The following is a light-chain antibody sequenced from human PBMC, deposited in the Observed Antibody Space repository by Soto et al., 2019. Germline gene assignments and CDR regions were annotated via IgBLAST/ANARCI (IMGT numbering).Light chain of an antibody. V-gene: IGLV2-14*01. CDR2: EVS. CDR3: SSYTSSSTLVV. Sequence: HSALTXPASVSGSPGQSITISCTGTSSDVGGYNYVSWYQQHPGKAPKLMIYEVSNRPSGVSNRFSGSKSGNTASLTISGLQAEDEADYYCSSYTSSSTLVVFGTGTKVTVL. J-gene: IGLJ1*01. CDR1: SSDVGGYNY.